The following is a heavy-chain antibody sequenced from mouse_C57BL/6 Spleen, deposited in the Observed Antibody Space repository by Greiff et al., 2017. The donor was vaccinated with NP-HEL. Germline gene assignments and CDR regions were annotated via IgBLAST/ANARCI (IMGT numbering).Heavy chain of an antibody. V-gene: IGHV1-81*01. J-gene: IGHJ2*01. CDR1: GYTFTSYG. CDR3: ANGYSNYHDY. D-gene: IGHD2-5*01. CDR2: IYPRSGNT. Sequence: QVQLQQSGAELARPGASVKLSCKASGYTFTSYGISWVKQRTGQGLEWIGEIYPRSGNTYYNEKFKGKATLTADKSSSTAYMELRSLTSEDSAVSVCANGYSNYHDYWGQGTTLTVSS.